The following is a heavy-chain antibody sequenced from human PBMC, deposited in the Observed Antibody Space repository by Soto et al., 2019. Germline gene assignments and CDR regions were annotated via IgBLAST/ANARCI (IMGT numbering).Heavy chain of an antibody. CDR1: GFTFISYS. J-gene: IGHJ4*03. CDR3: ARVYKKWNDVGPCDL. Sequence: PGGSLRLSCAASGFTFISYSMHWVRQAPGKGLEWVAFTSYDGANEYHADSVKGRFTISRDNSKNTLFLQMNGLRVEDTAVYYCARVYKKWNDVGPCDLWGLGTLVTVSS. D-gene: IGHD1-1*01. V-gene: IGHV3-30*04. CDR2: TSYDGANE.